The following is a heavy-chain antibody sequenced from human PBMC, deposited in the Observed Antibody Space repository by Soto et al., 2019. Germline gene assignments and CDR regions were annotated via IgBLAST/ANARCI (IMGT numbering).Heavy chain of an antibody. Sequence: QVQLQESGPGLVKPSETLSLTCTVSGGSISSYYWSWIRQPPGKGLEWIGYIYYSGSTNYNPSLTSRVTISVDTSKNQFSLKLSSVTAADTAVYYCARVEERVAMPSGYWGQGTLVTVSS. D-gene: IGHD2-2*01. V-gene: IGHV4-59*01. CDR1: GGSISSYY. CDR2: IYYSGST. CDR3: ARVEERVAMPSGY. J-gene: IGHJ4*02.